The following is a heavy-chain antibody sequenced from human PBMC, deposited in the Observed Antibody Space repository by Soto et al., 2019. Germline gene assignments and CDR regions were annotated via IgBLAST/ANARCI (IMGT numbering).Heavy chain of an antibody. V-gene: IGHV1-8*01. CDR1: GYTFTSYE. J-gene: IGHJ5*02. D-gene: IGHD4-17*01. Sequence: ASVKVSCKASGYTFTSYEINWVRQATGQGLEYLGWMNPNSGKTAYVQKFQGRVTMTWDTSITTAYMELSSLRSEDTAVYFCARGIKYGAYPRWFDPWGQGTLVTVSS. CDR2: MNPNSGKT. CDR3: ARGIKYGAYPRWFDP.